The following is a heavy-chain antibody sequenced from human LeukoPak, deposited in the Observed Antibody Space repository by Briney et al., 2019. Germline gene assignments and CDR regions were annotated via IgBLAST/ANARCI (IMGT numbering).Heavy chain of an antibody. J-gene: IGHJ4*02. CDR3: AKDLYRSYGSESYFEY. CDR2: ISGSGTST. V-gene: IGHV3-23*01. CDR1: GFIFSSCA. Sequence: GGSLRLSCAASGFIFSSCAMTWVRQAPGKGLEWVSAISGSGTSTHYADSVKGRFTISRDNSENTLYLQMNILRAEDTAVYYCAKDLYRSYGSESYFEYWGQGILVTVSS. D-gene: IGHD3-10*01.